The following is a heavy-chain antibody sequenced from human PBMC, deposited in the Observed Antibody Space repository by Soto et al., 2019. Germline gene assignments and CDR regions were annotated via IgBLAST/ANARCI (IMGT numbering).Heavy chain of an antibody. CDR3: KWGDYRIAL. D-gene: IGHD4-4*01. CDR2: IKEDGSEK. J-gene: IGHJ4*02. Sequence: PGGSLRLSCAASGITFSNYWMSWVRQAPGKGLEWVANIKEDGSEKYYVDSVKGRFTISRDNAKNSLYLQMNSLRAEDTAMYYCKWGDYRIALWGQGTLVTVSS. CDR1: GITFSNYW. V-gene: IGHV3-7*01.